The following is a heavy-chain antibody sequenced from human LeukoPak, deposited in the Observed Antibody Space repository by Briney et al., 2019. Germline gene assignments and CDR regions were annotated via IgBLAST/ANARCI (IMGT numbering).Heavy chain of an antibody. J-gene: IGHJ4*02. CDR1: GGSFSGYY. D-gene: IGHD6-13*01. Sequence: SETLSLTCAVYGGSFSGYYWSWIRQPPGEGLEWIGEINHSGSTNYDPSLKSRVTISVDTSKNQFSLKLSSVTAADTAVYYCARLMGIAAAGTDDYWGQGTLVTVSS. V-gene: IGHV4-34*01. CDR3: ARLMGIAAAGTDDY. CDR2: INHSGST.